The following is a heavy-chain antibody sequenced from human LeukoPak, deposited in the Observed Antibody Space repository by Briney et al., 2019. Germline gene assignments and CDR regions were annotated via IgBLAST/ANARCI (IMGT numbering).Heavy chain of an antibody. CDR3: ARDTYCSSTSCYAAFHY. J-gene: IGHJ4*02. CDR2: ISSNGGST. Sequence: GGSLRLSCAASGFTFSSYAMHWVRQAPGKGLEYVSAISSNGGSTYYANSVKGRFTISRDNSKNTLYLQMGSLRAEDMAVYYCARDTYCSSTSCYAAFHYWGQGTLVTVSS. CDR1: GFTFSSYA. D-gene: IGHD2-2*01. V-gene: IGHV3-64*01.